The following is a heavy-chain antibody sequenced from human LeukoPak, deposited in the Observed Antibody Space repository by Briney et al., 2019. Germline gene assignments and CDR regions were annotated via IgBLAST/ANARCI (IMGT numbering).Heavy chain of an antibody. D-gene: IGHD3-3*01. CDR1: GYTFTGYY. J-gene: IGHJ1*01. V-gene: IGHV1-2*02. Sequence: GASVKVSCKASGYTFTGYYMHWVRQAPGQGLEWMGWINPNSGGTNYAQKFQGRVTMTRDTSISTAYMELSRLRSDDTAVYYCARRKVLNPYAEYFQHWGQGTLVTVSS. CDR3: ARRKVLNPYAEYFQH. CDR2: INPNSGGT.